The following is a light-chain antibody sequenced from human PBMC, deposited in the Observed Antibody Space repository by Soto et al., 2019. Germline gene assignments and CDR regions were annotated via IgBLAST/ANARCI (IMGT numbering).Light chain of an antibody. V-gene: IGKV3-20*01. Sequence: EIVLTQSPGTLSLSPGERATLSCRASQSVSSSYLAWYQQKPCQAPRLLIYGASSRATGIPDRFSGSGSGTDFTLTISRLEPEDFAVYYCQQYGSSYTFGQGTNLEIK. CDR1: QSVSSSY. CDR3: QQYGSSYT. J-gene: IGKJ2*01. CDR2: GAS.